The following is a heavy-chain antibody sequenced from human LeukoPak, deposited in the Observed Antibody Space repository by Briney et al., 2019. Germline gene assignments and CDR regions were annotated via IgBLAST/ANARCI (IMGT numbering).Heavy chain of an antibody. Sequence: GGSLRLSCAASGFTFSNYAMNWVRQAPGKGLEWVSLISGRGENIYYADSVKGRFTISRDNSKNTLYLQMKSLRAEDTAVYYCAKDLAYCGGDCHTHYYYHYGMDVWGQGTTVTVSS. D-gene: IGHD2-21*02. CDR2: ISGRGENI. J-gene: IGHJ6*02. V-gene: IGHV3-23*01. CDR1: GFTFSNYA. CDR3: AKDLAYCGGDCHTHYYYHYGMDV.